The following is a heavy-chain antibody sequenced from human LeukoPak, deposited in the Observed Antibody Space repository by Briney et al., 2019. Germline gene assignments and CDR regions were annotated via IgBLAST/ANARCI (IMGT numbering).Heavy chain of an antibody. Sequence: ASVKVSCKASGYTFTSYYMHWVRQAPGQGLEWMGIINPSGGSTSYAQKFQGRVTMTRDTSISTAYMELGRLRSDDTAVYYCATAAAAGTSDFDYWGQGTLVTVSS. CDR2: INPSGGST. CDR1: GYTFTSYY. CDR3: ATAAAAGTSDFDY. V-gene: IGHV1-46*01. J-gene: IGHJ4*02. D-gene: IGHD6-13*01.